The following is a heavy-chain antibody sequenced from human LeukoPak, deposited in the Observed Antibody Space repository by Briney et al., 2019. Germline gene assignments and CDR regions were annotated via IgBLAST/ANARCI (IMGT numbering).Heavy chain of an antibody. V-gene: IGHV4-59*08. CDR3: ARHFAYSSSSYFDY. D-gene: IGHD6-6*01. CDR2: VYYTGST. Sequence: SETLSLTCSVSGGSVSNYYWSWIRQPPGKGLEWIGYVYYTGSTNYNPSLKSRVTMFEDKSKNQFSLRLYSVTVADTAVYYCARHFAYSSSSYFDYWGQGSLVNVSS. CDR1: GGSVSNYY. J-gene: IGHJ4*02.